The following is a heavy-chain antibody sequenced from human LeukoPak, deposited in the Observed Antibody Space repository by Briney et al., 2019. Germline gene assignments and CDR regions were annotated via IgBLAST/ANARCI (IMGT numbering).Heavy chain of an antibody. CDR3: ARQEEQLVRGAFDL. D-gene: IGHD6-6*01. J-gene: IGHJ3*01. CDR2: IYNSGST. V-gene: IGHV4-39*01. Sequence: SETLSLTCTVSGGSISSSNYYWGWIRQPPGKGLEWIGSIYNSGSTYYNPSLKSRVTISVETSKMQFSLKLTSVTAADAALYYCARQEEQLVRGAFDLWGQGTLVTVSS. CDR1: GGSISSSNYY.